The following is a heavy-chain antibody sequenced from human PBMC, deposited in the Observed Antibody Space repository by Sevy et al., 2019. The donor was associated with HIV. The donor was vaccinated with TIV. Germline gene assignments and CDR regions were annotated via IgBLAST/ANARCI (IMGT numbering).Heavy chain of an antibody. Sequence: GGSLRLSYVGSGFIFDDYGMHWVRQAPGKGLEWVALISHDGGKKYYADSVKGRFTISRDNFKNTLYLQMNTLRRDDTAAYFCTKDPPVYGDFPYGMDVWGQGTTVTVSS. V-gene: IGHV3-30*18. CDR2: ISHDGGKK. CDR3: TKDPPVYGDFPYGMDV. CDR1: GFIFDDYG. D-gene: IGHD4-17*01. J-gene: IGHJ6*02.